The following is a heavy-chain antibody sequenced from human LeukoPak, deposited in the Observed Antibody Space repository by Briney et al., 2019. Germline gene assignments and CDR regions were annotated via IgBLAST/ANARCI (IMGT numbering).Heavy chain of an antibody. V-gene: IGHV6-1*01. Sequence: SQTLSLTCAISGDSVSSNSAAWNWIRQSPSRGLEWLGRTYYRSKWYNDYAVSVKSRITINPDTSKNQFSLQLNSVTPEDTAVYYCARDLYLGYCSGGSCYHYFDYWGQGTLVTVSS. D-gene: IGHD2-15*01. CDR3: ARDLYLGYCSGGSCYHYFDY. CDR2: TYYRSKWYN. J-gene: IGHJ4*02. CDR1: GDSVSSNSAA.